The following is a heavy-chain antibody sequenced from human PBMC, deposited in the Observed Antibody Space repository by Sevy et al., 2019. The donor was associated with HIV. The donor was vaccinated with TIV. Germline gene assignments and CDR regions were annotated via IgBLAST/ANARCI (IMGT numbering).Heavy chain of an antibody. J-gene: IGHJ4*02. CDR2: IGGSSNTI. Sequence: GESLKISCAASGFAFSNYSMNWVRQAPGKGLEWVSYIGGSSNTIYYADSVKGRFTLSRDNAKNSLYLQMSNLGDEDTAVYYCARDLEQWLVGVLDYWGQGTLVTVSS. CDR1: GFAFSNYS. CDR3: ARDLEQWLVGVLDY. D-gene: IGHD6-19*01. V-gene: IGHV3-48*02.